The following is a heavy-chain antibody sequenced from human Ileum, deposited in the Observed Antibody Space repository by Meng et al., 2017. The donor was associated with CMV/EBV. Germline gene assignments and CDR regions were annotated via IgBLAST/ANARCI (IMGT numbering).Heavy chain of an antibody. CDR1: FPNYA. CDR3: ATRGGGFHDTSGYHSLDF. V-gene: IGHV3-23*01. Sequence: FPNYAMTWVRQAPGKGLEWVSSISGSADATYYADSVKGRFTISRDNSKSTVSLQMNSLRAEDTALYYCATRGGGFHDTSGYHSLDFWGQGTLVTVSS. D-gene: IGHD3-22*01. J-gene: IGHJ4*02. CDR2: ISGSADAT.